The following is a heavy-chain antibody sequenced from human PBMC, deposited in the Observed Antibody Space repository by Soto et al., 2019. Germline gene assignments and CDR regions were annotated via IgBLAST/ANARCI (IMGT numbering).Heavy chain of an antibody. V-gene: IGHV1-8*01. CDR1: GYTFTSYD. D-gene: IGHD4-17*01. CDR2: MNPNNGNT. CDR3: ARGIAETYGDLGGVDY. J-gene: IGHJ4*02. Sequence: ASVKVSCKASGYTFTSYDINWVRQATGQGLEWMGWMNPNNGNTGYAQKFQGRVTMTRNTSISTAYMELSSLRSEDTAVYYCARGIAETYGDLGGVDYWGPGTLVTVSS.